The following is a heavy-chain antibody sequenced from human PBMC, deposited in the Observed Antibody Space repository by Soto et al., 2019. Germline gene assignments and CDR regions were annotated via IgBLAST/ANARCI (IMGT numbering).Heavy chain of an antibody. CDR1: GFTFSRYA. J-gene: IGHJ2*01. D-gene: IGHD3-10*01. V-gene: IGHV3-30-3*01. CDR3: IRFGGSPHL. CDR2: ISYDGGNK. Sequence: QVQLVESGGGVVQPGRSLRLSCTASGFTFSRYAMHWVRQAPGKGLEWVALISYDGGNKNYADSVKGRFTISRDNSKNTLYLQMNSLRAEDTAVYYCIRFGGSPHLWGRGTLVTVSS.